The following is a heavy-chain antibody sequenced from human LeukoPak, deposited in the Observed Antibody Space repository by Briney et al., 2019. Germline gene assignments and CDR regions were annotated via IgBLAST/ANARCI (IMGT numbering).Heavy chain of an antibody. D-gene: IGHD3-10*01. Sequence: PGGSLRLSCAASGFTFRTTAMTWVRQAPGKGLEWVSTISADTLRTYYADSVKGRFIISRDNSQDMVFLQMSSLGVDDTAVYYCTGSAFWFGEPHYWGLGTLVTVSS. CDR1: GFTFRTTA. V-gene: IGHV3-23*01. CDR2: ISADTLRT. CDR3: TGSAFWFGEPHY. J-gene: IGHJ4*02.